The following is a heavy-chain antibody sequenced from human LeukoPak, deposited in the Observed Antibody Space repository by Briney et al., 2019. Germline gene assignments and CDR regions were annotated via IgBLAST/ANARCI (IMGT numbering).Heavy chain of an antibody. V-gene: IGHV3-30-3*01. CDR2: ISYDGSNK. CDR1: GFTFSSYA. Sequence: PGGSLRLSCAASGFTFSSYAMHWVRQAPGKGLEWVAVISYDGSNKYYADSVKGRFTISRDNSKNTLYLQMNSLRAEDTAVYYCARGSRYYYGSGSYYNPLNWFDPWGQGTLVTVSS. CDR3: ARGSRYYYGSGSYYNPLNWFDP. D-gene: IGHD3-10*01. J-gene: IGHJ5*02.